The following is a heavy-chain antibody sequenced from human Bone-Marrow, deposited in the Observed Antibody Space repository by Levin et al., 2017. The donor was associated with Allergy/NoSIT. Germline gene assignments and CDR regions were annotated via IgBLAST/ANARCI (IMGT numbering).Heavy chain of an antibody. CDR3: AKFNYYGSGSSKKALDY. V-gene: IGHV3-30*18. CDR1: GFTFSSYG. J-gene: IGHJ4*02. D-gene: IGHD3-10*01. Sequence: GESLKISCAASGFTFSSYGMHWVRQAPGKGLEWVAVISYDGSNKYYADSVKGRFTISRDNSKNTLYLQMNSLRAEDTAVYYCAKFNYYGSGSSKKALDYWGQGTLVTVSS. CDR2: ISYDGSNK.